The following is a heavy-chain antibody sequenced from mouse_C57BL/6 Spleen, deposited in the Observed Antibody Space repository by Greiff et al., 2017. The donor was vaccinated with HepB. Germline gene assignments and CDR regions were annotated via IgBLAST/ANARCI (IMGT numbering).Heavy chain of an antibody. CDR3: ARDEPPRSTMVTTGFDY. V-gene: IGHV1-62-2*01. CDR1: GYTFTEYT. CDR2: FYPGSGSI. Sequence: QVQLQQSGAELVKPGASVKLSCKASGYTFTEYTIHWVKQRSGQGLEWIGWFYPGSGSIKYNEKFKDKATLTADKSSSTVYMELSRLTSEDSAVYFCARDEPPRSTMVTTGFDYWGQGTTLTVSS. D-gene: IGHD2-2*01. J-gene: IGHJ2*01.